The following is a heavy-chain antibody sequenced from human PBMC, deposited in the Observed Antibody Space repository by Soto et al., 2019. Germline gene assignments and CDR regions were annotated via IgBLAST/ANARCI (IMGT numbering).Heavy chain of an antibody. Sequence: GGSLRLSCAASGFTFSSYAMHWVRQAPGKGLEWVSDISYSRSNKYYADSVKGRFTISRDNAKNSLYLQMNSLRDEDTAVYYCARGTGSYYYYGMDVWGQGTTVTVSS. V-gene: IGHV3-30*04. CDR2: ISYSRSNK. J-gene: IGHJ6*02. CDR3: ARGTGSYYYYGMDV. CDR1: GFTFSSYA. D-gene: IGHD1-1*01.